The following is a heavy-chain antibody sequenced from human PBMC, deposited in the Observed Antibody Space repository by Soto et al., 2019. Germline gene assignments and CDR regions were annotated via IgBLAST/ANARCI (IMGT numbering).Heavy chain of an antibody. CDR2: IDGSGGIT. CDR1: GFTFGTTD. CDR3: VKNSGWFNT. V-gene: IGHV3-23*01. J-gene: IGHJ5*02. D-gene: IGHD3-10*01. Sequence: QLLQSGGGLVQPGGSLTLSCAASGFTFGTTDMSWVRQAPGEGLEWVSTIDGSGGITYYADSVKGRFTISRDNSRNTVYLQMNSLGGDDTALYYCVKNSGWFNTWGQGARVTVSS.